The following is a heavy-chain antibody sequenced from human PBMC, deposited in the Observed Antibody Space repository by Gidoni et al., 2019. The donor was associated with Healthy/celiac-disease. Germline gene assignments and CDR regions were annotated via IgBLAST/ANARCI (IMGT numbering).Heavy chain of an antibody. CDR2: ISWNSGSI. V-gene: IGHV3-9*01. CDR3: AKDSGGDSSGYFDY. CDR1: GFTFDDYA. Sequence: EVQLVESGGGLVQPGRSLRLSCAASGFTFDDYAMHWVRQAPGKGLEWVSGISWNSGSIGYADSVKGRFTISRDNAKNSLYLQMNSLRAEDTALYYCAKDSGGDSSGYFDYWGQGTLVTVSS. D-gene: IGHD3-22*01. J-gene: IGHJ4*02.